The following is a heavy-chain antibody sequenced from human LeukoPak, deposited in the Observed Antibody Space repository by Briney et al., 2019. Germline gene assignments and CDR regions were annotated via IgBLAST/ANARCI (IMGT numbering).Heavy chain of an antibody. J-gene: IGHJ4*02. D-gene: IGHD3-3*01. CDR2: IKEDGSEK. CDR3: ARDRNTDFWSGYYTNYFDS. Sequence: PGGSLRLSCVASGFTFSSYWMNWVRQAPGKGPEWVANIKEDGSEKYYVDSVKGRFTISRDNAKNSLHLQMNSLRAEDTAVYYCARDRNTDFWSGYYTNYFDSWGQGTLVTVSS. V-gene: IGHV3-7*01. CDR1: GFTFSSYW.